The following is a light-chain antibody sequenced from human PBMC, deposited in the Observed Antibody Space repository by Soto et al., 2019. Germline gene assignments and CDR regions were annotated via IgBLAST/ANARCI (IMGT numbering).Light chain of an antibody. Sequence: DIQMTQSPSSLSASVGDRVTITCQASQDISNYLNWYQQKPGKAPTLLIYDASNLETGVPSRFIGSGSGTDFTFTTSSLQPEDIATYYCQQYDNLPPYTFGQGTKLEIK. J-gene: IGKJ2*01. CDR2: DAS. V-gene: IGKV1-33*01. CDR1: QDISNY. CDR3: QQYDNLPPYT.